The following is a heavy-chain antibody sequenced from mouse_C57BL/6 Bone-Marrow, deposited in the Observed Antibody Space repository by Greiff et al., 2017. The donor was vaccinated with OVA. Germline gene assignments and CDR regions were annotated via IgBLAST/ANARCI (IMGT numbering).Heavy chain of an antibody. J-gene: IGHJ4*01. CDR3: TRDGYYAMDD. CDR1: GFTFSSYA. D-gene: IGHD2-3*01. CDR2: ISSGGDYI. Sequence: EVKVVESGEGLVKPGGSLKLSCAASGFTFSSYAMSWVRQTPEKRLEWVAYISSGGDYIYYADTVKGRFTISRDNARNTLYLQMSGLKSEDTAMYYCTRDGYYAMDDWGKGTSVTVSS. V-gene: IGHV5-9-1*02.